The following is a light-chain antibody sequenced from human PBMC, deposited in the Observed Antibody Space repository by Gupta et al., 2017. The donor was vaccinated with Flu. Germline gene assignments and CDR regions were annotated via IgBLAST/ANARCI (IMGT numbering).Light chain of an antibody. CDR2: RDN. CDR1: TSHIGSNY. CDR3: AAWDGSLTSV. V-gene: IGLV1-47*01. Sequence: GQRVTISCSGGTSHIGSNYVCWYQHLPGTAPKLLIYRDNQRPSGVPDRFSASKAGTSASLAISGLRSEDEGDYYCAAWDGSLTSVFGGGTKV. J-gene: IGLJ1*01.